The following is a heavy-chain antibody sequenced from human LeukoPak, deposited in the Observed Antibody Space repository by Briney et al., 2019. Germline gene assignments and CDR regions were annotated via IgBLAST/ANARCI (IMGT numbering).Heavy chain of an antibody. CDR3: ARGGTRDIVVVPAAMDPYYYGMDV. D-gene: IGHD2-2*01. J-gene: IGHJ6*02. CDR1: GGSFSGYY. CDR2: INHSGST. V-gene: IGHV4-34*01. Sequence: SETLSLTCAVYGGSFSGYYWSWIRQPPGEGLEWIGEINHSGSTNYNPSLKSRVTISVDTSKNQFSLKLSSVTAADTAVYYCARGGTRDIVVVPAAMDPYYYGMDVWGQGTTVTVSS.